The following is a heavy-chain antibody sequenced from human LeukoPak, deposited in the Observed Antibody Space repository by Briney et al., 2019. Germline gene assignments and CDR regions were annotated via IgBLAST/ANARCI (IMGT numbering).Heavy chain of an antibody. J-gene: IGHJ5*02. CDR3: ARGESSWFGELLS. CDR1: GYTFTSYY. CDR2: IIPILGIA. Sequence: GASVKVSCKASGYTFTSYYMHWVRQAPGQGLEWMGRIIPILGIANYAQKFQGRVTITADKSTSTAYMELSSLRSEDTAVYYCARGESSWFGELLSWGQGTLVTVSS. V-gene: IGHV1-69*04. D-gene: IGHD3-10*01.